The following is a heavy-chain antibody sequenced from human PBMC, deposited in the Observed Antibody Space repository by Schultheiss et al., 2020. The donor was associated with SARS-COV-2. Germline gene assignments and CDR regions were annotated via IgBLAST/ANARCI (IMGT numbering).Heavy chain of an antibody. V-gene: IGHV3-33*01. Sequence: GGSLRLSCAASGFTFSSYGMHWVRQAPGKGLEWVAVIWYDGSNKYYADSVKGRFTISRDNSKNTLYLQMNSLRAEDTAVYFCAREPPYDFWSGYYSEGFDYWGQGTLVTVSS. CDR3: AREPPYDFWSGYYSEGFDY. D-gene: IGHD3-3*01. J-gene: IGHJ4*02. CDR1: GFTFSSYG. CDR2: IWYDGSNK.